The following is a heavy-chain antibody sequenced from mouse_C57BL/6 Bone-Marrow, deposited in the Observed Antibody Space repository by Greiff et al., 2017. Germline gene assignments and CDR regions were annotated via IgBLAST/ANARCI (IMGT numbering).Heavy chain of an antibody. J-gene: IGHJ4*01. V-gene: IGHV1-39*01. D-gene: IGHD2-4*01. CDR2: IYPDYGTT. CDR1: GYSFTDYN. Sequence: EVQLQQSGPELVKPGASVKISCKASGYSFTDYNMNWVKQSNGKSLEWIGVIYPDYGTTSYNQKFKGKATLTVDQSSSTAYMQLNSLTSEDSAVYFCARGYDYDYAMDYWGQGTSVTVSS. CDR3: ARGYDYDYAMDY.